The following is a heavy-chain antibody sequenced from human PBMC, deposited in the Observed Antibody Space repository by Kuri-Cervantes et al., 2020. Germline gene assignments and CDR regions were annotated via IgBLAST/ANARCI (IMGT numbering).Heavy chain of an antibody. CDR3: ARYYDYYYYMDV. Sequence: GSLRLSCTVSGGSISSYYWSWIRQPPGKGLEWIGYIYYSGSTNYNPSLKSRVTISVDTSKNQFSLKLSSVTAADTAVYYCARYYDYYYYMDVWGKGTTVTVSS. V-gene: IGHV4-59*01. CDR2: IYYSGST. CDR1: GGSISSYY. D-gene: IGHD5-12*01. J-gene: IGHJ6*03.